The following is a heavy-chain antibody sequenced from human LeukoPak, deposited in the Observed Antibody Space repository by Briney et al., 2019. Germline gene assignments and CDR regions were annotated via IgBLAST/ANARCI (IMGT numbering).Heavy chain of an antibody. CDR3: ARDRDPSRDIVVVPGSLYYYYYMDV. CDR2: ISAYNGNT. CDR1: GYTFTSYG. Sequence: ASVKVSCKASGYTFTSYGISWVRQAPGQGLEWMGWISAYNGNTNYAQKPQGRVTMTTDTSTSTAYVELRSLRSDDTAVYYCARDRDPSRDIVVVPGSLYYYYYMDVWGKGTTVTVSS. V-gene: IGHV1-18*01. J-gene: IGHJ6*03. D-gene: IGHD2-2*01.